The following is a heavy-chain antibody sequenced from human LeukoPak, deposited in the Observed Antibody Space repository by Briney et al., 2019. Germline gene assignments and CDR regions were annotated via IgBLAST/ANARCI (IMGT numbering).Heavy chain of an antibody. CDR3: ARDTRLVRSSGYYW. J-gene: IGHJ4*02. D-gene: IGHD3-22*01. CDR2: IKQDGSEK. Sequence: PGGSLRLSCAASGFNFNTYWMSWVRQAPGKGLEWVANIKQDGSEKYYVDSVKGRFTISRDNAKNSLYLQMNSLRAEDTAVYYCARDTRLVRSSGYYWWGQGTLVTVSS. CDR1: GFNFNTYW. V-gene: IGHV3-7*01.